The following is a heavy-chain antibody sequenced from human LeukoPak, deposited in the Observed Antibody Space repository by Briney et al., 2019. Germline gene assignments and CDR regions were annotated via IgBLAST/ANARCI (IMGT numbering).Heavy chain of an antibody. CDR3: ASASSHRIAAGGDY. V-gene: IGHV3-20*04. CDR2: INWNGGST. D-gene: IGHD6-13*01. J-gene: IGHJ4*02. Sequence: GGSLRLSCAASGFTFDDYGMSWVRQAPGKGLEWVSGINWNGGSTGYADSVKGRFTISRDNAKNTLYLQMNSLRAEDTAVYYCASASSHRIAAGGDYWGQGTLVTVSS. CDR1: GFTFDDYG.